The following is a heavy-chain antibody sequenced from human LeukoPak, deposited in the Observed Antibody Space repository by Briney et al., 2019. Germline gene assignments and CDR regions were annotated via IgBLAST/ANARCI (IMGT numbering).Heavy chain of an antibody. CDR1: GGSFSPAH. Sequence: SETLSLTCTFSGGSFSPAHWSWIRQPPGKGLEWIGYIYYSGSTNYNPSLKSRVTISVDTSKNQFSLKLSSVTAADTAVYYCARGRSEYYYDSSGYYRDWGQGTLVTVSS. D-gene: IGHD3-22*01. CDR2: IYYSGST. J-gene: IGHJ4*02. V-gene: IGHV4-59*01. CDR3: ARGRSEYYYDSSGYYRD.